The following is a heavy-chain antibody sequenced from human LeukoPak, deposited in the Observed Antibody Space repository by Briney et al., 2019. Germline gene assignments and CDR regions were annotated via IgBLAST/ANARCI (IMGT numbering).Heavy chain of an antibody. CDR2: VLYDGSMQ. J-gene: IGHJ4*02. CDR3: AEDPGGPNGYDSGARDTFDY. V-gene: IGHV3-30*04. D-gene: IGHD2-15*01. CDR1: GFPFTSYS. Sequence: GGSLRLSCTASGFPFTSYSMHWVRQAPGKGLEWVGVVLYDGSMQYYADSVKGRFTISRDNSENTLYAHMQSLRGEDSAVLYCAEDPGGPNGYDSGARDTFDYWGQGTLVTVSS.